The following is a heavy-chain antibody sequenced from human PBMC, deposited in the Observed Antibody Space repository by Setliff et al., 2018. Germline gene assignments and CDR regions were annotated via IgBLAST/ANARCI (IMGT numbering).Heavy chain of an antibody. CDR2: IIPISGTA. D-gene: IGHD3-3*01. J-gene: IGHJ5*02. Sequence: GASVKVSCKASGGTFRSYAISWVRQAPGQGLEWMGRIIPISGTANYAQKFQGRFTITADESTSTAYMELSSLRAEDTSVYCCARDVFDFRPGQGGPWGQGTRVTVSS. V-gene: IGHV1-69*13. CDR1: GGTFRSYA. CDR3: ARDVFDFRPGQGGP.